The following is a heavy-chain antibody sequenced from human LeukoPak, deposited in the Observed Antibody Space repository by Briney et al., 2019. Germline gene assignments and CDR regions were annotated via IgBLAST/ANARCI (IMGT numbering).Heavy chain of an antibody. CDR2: IYYSGST. D-gene: IGHD2-15*01. CDR1: GGSISSGGYY. V-gene: IGHV4-31*03. J-gene: IGHJ5*02. CDR3: AGYCSGGSCYSDWFDP. Sequence: SETLSLTCTVSGGSISSGGYYWSWIRQHPREGLEWIVYIYYSGSTYYNPSLKSRVTISVDTSKNQFSLKLSSVAAADTAVYYCAGYCSGGSCYSDWFDPWGQGTLVTVSS.